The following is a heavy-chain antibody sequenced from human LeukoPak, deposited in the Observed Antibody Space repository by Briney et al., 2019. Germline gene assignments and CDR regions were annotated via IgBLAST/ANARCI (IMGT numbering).Heavy chain of an antibody. CDR2: MNPNSGNT. Sequence: ASVKVSCKASGYTFTSYDINWVRQATGQGLEWMGWMNPNSGNTGYAQKFQGRVTMTRNTSISTAYMELSGLRSEDTAVYYCARGGSSGWYGYYGMDVCGQGTTVTVSS. J-gene: IGHJ6*02. CDR1: GYTFTSYD. CDR3: ARGGSSGWYGYYGMDV. D-gene: IGHD6-19*01. V-gene: IGHV1-8*01.